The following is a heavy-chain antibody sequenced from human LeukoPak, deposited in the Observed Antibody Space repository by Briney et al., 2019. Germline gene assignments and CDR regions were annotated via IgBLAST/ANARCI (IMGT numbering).Heavy chain of an antibody. V-gene: IGHV3-21*01. CDR1: GFTFSSYS. Sequence: GGSLRLSCTASGFTFSSYSLNWVRQAPGKGLEWVSSVSTGSNYIYYADSVKGRFTISRDNDENSLYLQMNSLRVEDTAAYYCTRDPTYYLRYGYFDSWGQGTLVTVSS. CDR3: TRDPTYYLRYGYFDS. D-gene: IGHD1-26*01. CDR2: VSTGSNYI. J-gene: IGHJ4*02.